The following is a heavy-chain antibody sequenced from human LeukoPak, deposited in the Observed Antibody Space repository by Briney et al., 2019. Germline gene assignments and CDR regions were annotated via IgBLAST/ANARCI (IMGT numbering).Heavy chain of an antibody. V-gene: IGHV4-34*01. J-gene: IGHJ5*02. D-gene: IGHD2-2*01. CDR1: GGSVSGYY. CDR3: ARSEYCSSTSCYRSSWFDP. Sequence: PSETLSLTCAVYGGSVSGYYWSWIRQPPGKGLEWIGEIDHSGSTNYNPSLKSRVTISVDTSKNQFSLKLSSVTAADTAVYYCARSEYCSSTSCYRSSWFDPWGQGTLVTVSS. CDR2: IDHSGST.